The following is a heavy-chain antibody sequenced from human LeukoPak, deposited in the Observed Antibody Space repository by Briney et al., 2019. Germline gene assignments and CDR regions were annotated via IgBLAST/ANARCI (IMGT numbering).Heavy chain of an antibody. CDR1: GFTFSSYS. Sequence: GGSLRLSCAASGFTFSSYSMNWVRQAPGKGLEWVSNISSGSSYIYYADSVKGRFTISRDNAKNSLYLQMNSLRAEDTAVYYCARKLASSTLKAGAFDIWGQGTMVTVSS. D-gene: IGHD2-2*01. CDR2: ISSGSSYI. J-gene: IGHJ3*02. V-gene: IGHV3-21*05. CDR3: ARKLASSTLKAGAFDI.